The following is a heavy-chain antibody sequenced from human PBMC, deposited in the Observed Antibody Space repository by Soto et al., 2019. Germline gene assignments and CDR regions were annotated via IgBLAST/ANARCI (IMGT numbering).Heavy chain of an antibody. Sequence: SVKVSCKASGFTFTSSAVQWVRQARGQRLEWIGWIVVGSGNTNYAQKFQERVTITRDMSTSTAYMELSSLRSEDTAVYYCAADKQLGYSSEYWGQGTLVTVSS. CDR3: AADKQLGYSSEY. V-gene: IGHV1-58*01. J-gene: IGHJ4*02. CDR2: IVVGSGNT. CDR1: GFTFTSSA. D-gene: IGHD6-13*01.